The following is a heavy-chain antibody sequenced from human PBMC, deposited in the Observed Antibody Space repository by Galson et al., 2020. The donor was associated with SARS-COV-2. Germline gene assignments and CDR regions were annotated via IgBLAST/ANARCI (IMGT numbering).Heavy chain of an antibody. Sequence: GGSLRLSCAASGFTFSSYAMHWVRQAPGKGLEWVAVISYDGSNKYYADSVKGRFTISRDNSKNTLYLQMNSLRAEDTAVYYCARDWGRGWYDYWGQGTLVTVSS. V-gene: IGHV3-30*04. CDR1: GFTFSSYA. CDR2: ISYDGSNK. D-gene: IGHD6-19*01. J-gene: IGHJ4*02. CDR3: ARDWGRGWYDY.